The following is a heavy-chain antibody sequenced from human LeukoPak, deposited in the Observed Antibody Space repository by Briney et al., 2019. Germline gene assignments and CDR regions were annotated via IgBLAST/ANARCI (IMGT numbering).Heavy chain of an antibody. CDR3: ASTGLSKPYYYYGMDV. J-gene: IGHJ6*02. V-gene: IGHV4-59*01. D-gene: IGHD4-11*01. CDR2: IYYSGST. CDR1: GGSISSYY. Sequence: PSETLSLTCTVSGGSISSYYWSWIRQPPGKGLEWIGYIYYSGSTNYNPSLKSRVTISVDTSKNQFSLKLSSVTAADTAVYYCASTGLSKPYYYYGMDVWGQGTTVTVSS.